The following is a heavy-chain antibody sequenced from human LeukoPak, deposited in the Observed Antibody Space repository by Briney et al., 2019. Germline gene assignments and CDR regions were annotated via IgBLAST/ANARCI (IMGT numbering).Heavy chain of an antibody. Sequence: QPGGSLRLSCAASGFTVSSNYMSWVRQAPGKGLEWVSVIYSGGSTYYADSVKGRFTISRDNSKNTLYLQMNSLRAEDTAVYYCARRGSTRSYGYRFDPWGQGTLVTVSS. J-gene: IGHJ5*02. CDR3: ARRGSTRSYGYRFDP. CDR2: IYSGGST. D-gene: IGHD5-18*01. V-gene: IGHV3-53*01. CDR1: GFTVSSNY.